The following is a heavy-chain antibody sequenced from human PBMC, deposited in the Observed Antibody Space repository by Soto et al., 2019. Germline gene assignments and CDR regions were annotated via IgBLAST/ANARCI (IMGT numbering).Heavy chain of an antibody. J-gene: IGHJ6*02. CDR1: GGSISSGGYY. V-gene: IGHV4-31*03. CDR3: ARVPRYDFWSGHLDYYGMDV. Sequence: SETLSLTCTVSGGSISSGGYYWSWIRQHPGKGLEWIGYIYYSGSTYYNPSLKSRVTISVDTSKNQFSLKLSSVTAADTAVYYCARVPRYDFWSGHLDYYGMDVWGQGTTVTVSS. D-gene: IGHD3-3*01. CDR2: IYYSGST.